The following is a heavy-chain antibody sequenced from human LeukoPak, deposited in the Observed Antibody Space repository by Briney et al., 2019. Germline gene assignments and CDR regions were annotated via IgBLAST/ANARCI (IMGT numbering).Heavy chain of an antibody. V-gene: IGHV3-53*01. CDR2: IYTGSGET. CDR3: VRSFSFNWFDP. Sequence: GGSLRLSCAVSGFPVRTNYMNWVRQAPGKGLEWVSVIYTGSGETYYADSVKGRFTISRDNSKNTLHLQMNSLRAEDTAVYYCVRSFSFNWFDPWGQGTLVTVSS. D-gene: IGHD2/OR15-2a*01. J-gene: IGHJ5*02. CDR1: GFPVRTNY.